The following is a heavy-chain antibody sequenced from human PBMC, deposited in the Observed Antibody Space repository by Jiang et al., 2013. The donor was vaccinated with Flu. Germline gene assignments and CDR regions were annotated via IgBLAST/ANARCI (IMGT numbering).Heavy chain of an antibody. CDR3: ARGLWFGELYSWFDP. CDR1: GGSISSYY. J-gene: IGHJ5*02. V-gene: IGHV4-4*07. D-gene: IGHD3-10*01. CDR2: IYTSGST. Sequence: GLVKPSETLSLTCTVSGGSISSYYWSWIRQPAGKGLEWIGRIYTSGSTNYNPSLKSRVTISVDTSKNQFSLKLSSVTAADTAVYYCARGLWFGELYSWFDPWGQGTLVTVSS.